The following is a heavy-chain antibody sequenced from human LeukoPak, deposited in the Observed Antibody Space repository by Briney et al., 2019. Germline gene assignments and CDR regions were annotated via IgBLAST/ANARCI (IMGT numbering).Heavy chain of an antibody. CDR1: GGSISSGGYS. J-gene: IGHJ4*02. D-gene: IGHD3-10*01. CDR2: IYYSGST. Sequence: SETLSLTCAVSGGSISSGGYSWSWIRQPPGKGLEWIGYIYYSGSTYYNPSLKSRVTISVDTSKNQFSLKLSSVTAADTAVYYCATYYYGSGSYFGGYDYWGQGTLVTVSS. V-gene: IGHV4-30-4*07. CDR3: ATYYYGSGSYFGGYDY.